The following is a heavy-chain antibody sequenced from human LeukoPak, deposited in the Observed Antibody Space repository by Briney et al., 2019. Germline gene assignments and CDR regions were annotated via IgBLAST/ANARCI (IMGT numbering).Heavy chain of an antibody. Sequence: SETLSLTCTVSGDPITTSSDYKWTWLRRPPRKGLEWIGYIYYSGSTNYNPSLQSRVTISVDTSNNQFSLKLTSVTAADTAVYYCAREYSAFDYWGQGTLVTVSS. CDR2: IYYSGST. V-gene: IGHV4-61*08. D-gene: IGHD5-12*01. J-gene: IGHJ4*02. CDR1: GDPITTSSDY. CDR3: AREYSAFDY.